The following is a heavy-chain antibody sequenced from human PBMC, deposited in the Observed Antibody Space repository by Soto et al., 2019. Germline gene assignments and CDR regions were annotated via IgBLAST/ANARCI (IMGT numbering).Heavy chain of an antibody. D-gene: IGHD6-19*01. CDR1: GFTFSSYG. CDR2: IWYDGSNK. CDR3: ARDRAILAVAGTGPIDY. V-gene: IGHV3-33*01. J-gene: IGHJ4*02. Sequence: GGSLRLSCAASGFTFSSYGMHWVRQAPGKGLEWVAVIWYDGSNKYYADSMKGRFTISRDNSKNTLYLQMNSLRAEDTAVYYCARDRAILAVAGTGPIDYWGQGTLVTVSS.